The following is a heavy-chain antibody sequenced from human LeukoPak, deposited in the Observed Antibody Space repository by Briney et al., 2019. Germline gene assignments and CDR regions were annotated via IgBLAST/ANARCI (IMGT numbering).Heavy chain of an antibody. CDR2: ISSSGSTI. Sequence: GGSLRLSCAAYGFTFSSYEMNWVRPAPGKGLEWVSYISSSGSTIYYADSVKGRFTMSRDNAKNSLYLQMNSLRAEDTAVYYCAKWSGFGDDWGQATLVTVSS. V-gene: IGHV3-48*03. D-gene: IGHD3-10*01. CDR1: GFTFSSYE. J-gene: IGHJ4*02. CDR3: AKWSGFGDD.